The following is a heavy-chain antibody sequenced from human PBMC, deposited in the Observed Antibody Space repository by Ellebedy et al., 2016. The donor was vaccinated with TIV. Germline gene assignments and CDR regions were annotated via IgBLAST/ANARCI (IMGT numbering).Heavy chain of an antibody. Sequence: GESLKISCAASGFTFSSYSMNWVRQAPGKGLEWVSSISSSSGYIYYADSVKGRFTISRDNAKNSLYLQMNSLRAEDTAVYYCAKARIVATIWVREYYFDYWGQGTLVTVSS. V-gene: IGHV3-21*04. D-gene: IGHD5-12*01. CDR2: ISSSSGYI. J-gene: IGHJ4*02. CDR3: AKARIVATIWVREYYFDY. CDR1: GFTFSSYS.